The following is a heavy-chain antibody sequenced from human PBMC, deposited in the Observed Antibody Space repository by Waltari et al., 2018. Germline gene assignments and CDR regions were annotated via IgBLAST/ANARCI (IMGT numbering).Heavy chain of an antibody. Sequence: QLQLQESGPGLVKPSETLSLTCTVSGGSISSSSYYWGWIRQPPGKGLEWIGSIYYSGSTYYNPSLKSRVTISVDTSKNQFSLKLSSVTAADTAVYYCARGTSYYDILTGYYMGAPFDYWGQGTLVTVSS. CDR1: GGSISSSSYY. D-gene: IGHD3-9*01. J-gene: IGHJ4*02. CDR2: IYYSGST. V-gene: IGHV4-39*07. CDR3: ARGTSYYDILTGYYMGAPFDY.